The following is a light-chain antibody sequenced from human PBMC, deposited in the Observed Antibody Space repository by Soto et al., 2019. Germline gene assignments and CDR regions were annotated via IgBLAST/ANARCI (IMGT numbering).Light chain of an antibody. CDR1: SSDVGAYNY. V-gene: IGLV2-14*01. Sequence: QSVLTQPVSVSGSPGQSIAISCAGTSSDVGAYNYVSWYQQHPGKAPKLLIYDVNNRPSGESNRFSGSKSGNTASLTISGLQAEDEAGYYCSSWTSGTTYVFGSGTKLTVL. J-gene: IGLJ1*01. CDR3: SSWTSGTTYV. CDR2: DVN.